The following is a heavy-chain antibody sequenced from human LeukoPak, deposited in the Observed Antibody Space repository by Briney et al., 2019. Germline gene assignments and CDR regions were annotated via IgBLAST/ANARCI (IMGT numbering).Heavy chain of an antibody. J-gene: IGHJ4*02. D-gene: IGHD3-22*01. CDR1: GFIFSTSW. CDR3: AKVYYYDSPGDY. Sequence: PGGSLRLSCTASGFIFSTSWMTWVRQAPGKGLEWVANINLDGSEKYYVDSVRGRFTISRDDAKNSLYLQMNSLRAEDTAVYYCAKVYYYDSPGDYWGQGTLVTVSS. V-gene: IGHV3-7*01. CDR2: INLDGSEK.